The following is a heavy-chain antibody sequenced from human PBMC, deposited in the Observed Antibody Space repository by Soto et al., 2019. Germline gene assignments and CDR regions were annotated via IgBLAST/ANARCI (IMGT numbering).Heavy chain of an antibody. CDR1: GFTFSSYW. D-gene: IGHD2-2*01. CDR2: IKQDGSEK. CDR3: ARDPGYCSSTSCYWSGPSFDY. V-gene: IGHV3-7*01. J-gene: IGHJ4*02. Sequence: PGGSLRLSCAASGFTFSSYWMSWVRQAPGKGLEWVANIKQDGSEKYYVDSVKGRFTISRDNAKNSLYLQMNSLRAEGTAVYYCARDPGYCSSTSCYWSGPSFDYWGQGTLVTVS.